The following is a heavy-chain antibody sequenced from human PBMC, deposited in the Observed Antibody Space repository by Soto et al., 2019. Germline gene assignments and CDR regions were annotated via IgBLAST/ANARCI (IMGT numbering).Heavy chain of an antibody. CDR3: ADSWLPTSY. CDR1: GFSFSHYW. D-gene: IGHD3-10*01. J-gene: IGHJ4*02. Sequence: GGSMRLSCAASGFSFSHYWMHWVRQAPGKGLVWVSRISPDGRTTTYADSVKGRFTISRDNSKSTLYLQMNSLTVEDGAVYYCADSWLPTSYWGPGTLVTVSS. V-gene: IGHV3-74*01. CDR2: ISPDGRTT.